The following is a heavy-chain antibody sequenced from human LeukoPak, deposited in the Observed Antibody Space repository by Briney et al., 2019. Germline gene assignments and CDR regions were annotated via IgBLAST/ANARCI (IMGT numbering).Heavy chain of an antibody. CDR3: ARHKEEGSHHGGLDY. J-gene: IGHJ4*02. D-gene: IGHD3-16*01. CDR2: IYPGDSDT. CDR1: GYSFTSYW. Sequence: GESLKISCKGSGYSFTSYWIGWVRQMPGKGLEWMGIIYPGDSDTRYSPSSQGQVTISADKSISTAYLQWSSLKASNTAMYYCARHKEEGSHHGGLDYWGQGTLVTVSS. V-gene: IGHV5-51*01.